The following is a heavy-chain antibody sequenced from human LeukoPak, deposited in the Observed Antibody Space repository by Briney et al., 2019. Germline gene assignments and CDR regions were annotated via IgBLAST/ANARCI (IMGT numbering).Heavy chain of an antibody. Sequence: ASVKVSCKASGYTFTTYGISWVRQAPGQGLEWMGWINPNSGGTIYAQKFQGRVTMTRDTSTSTVYMELSSLRSEDTAVYYCARDLMTLGSGSYLDWGQGTLVTVSS. D-gene: IGHD3-10*01. CDR1: GYTFTTYG. CDR3: ARDLMTLGSGSYLD. V-gene: IGHV1-2*02. J-gene: IGHJ4*02. CDR2: INPNSGGT.